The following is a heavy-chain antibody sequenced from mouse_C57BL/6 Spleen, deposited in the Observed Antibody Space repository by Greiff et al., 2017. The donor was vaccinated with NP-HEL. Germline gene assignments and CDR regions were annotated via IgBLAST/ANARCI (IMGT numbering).Heavy chain of an antibody. CDR2: ISYDGSN. CDR3: ARDWQGYYFDY. D-gene: IGHD6-1*01. V-gene: IGHV3-6*01. CDR1: GYSITSGYY. J-gene: IGHJ2*01. Sequence: EVKLQESGPGLVKPSQSLSLTCSVTGYSITSGYYWNWIRQFPGNKLEWMGYISYDGSNNYNPSLKNRISITRDTSKNQFFLKLNSVTTEDTATYYCARDWQGYYFDYWGQGTTLTVSS.